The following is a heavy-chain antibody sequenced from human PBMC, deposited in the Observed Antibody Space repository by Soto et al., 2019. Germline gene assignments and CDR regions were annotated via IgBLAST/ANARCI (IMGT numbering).Heavy chain of an antibody. V-gene: IGHV4-39*01. J-gene: IGHJ4*02. CDR2: IYYRGST. CDR1: GDSISSRRYY. CDR3: ARHLHPTTGYCPSTSCYHFDF. Sequence: KPSESLYLSSAVSGDSISSRRYYWGWIRQPPGKGLEWIGSIYYRGSTYYSPSLKSRVTISVDTSKNQFSLKLSSVTAADTAVYYCARHLHPTTGYCPSTSCYHFDFWGQGTLVTVSS. D-gene: IGHD2-2*01.